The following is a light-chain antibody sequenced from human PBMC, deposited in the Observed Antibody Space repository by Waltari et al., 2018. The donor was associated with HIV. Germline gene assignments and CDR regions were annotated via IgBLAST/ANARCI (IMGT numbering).Light chain of an antibody. V-gene: IGKV3-15*01. J-gene: IGKJ2*01. CDR2: GAS. Sequence: EIVMTQSPATLSVSPGERATLSCRASQSVYSNLAWYQQKPGQAPRLLIHGASTRATGIPARFSGGGSGTEFTLTISSLQSEDFAVYYCQQYNNWPPYTFGQGTKLEIK. CDR3: QQYNNWPPYT. CDR1: QSVYSN.